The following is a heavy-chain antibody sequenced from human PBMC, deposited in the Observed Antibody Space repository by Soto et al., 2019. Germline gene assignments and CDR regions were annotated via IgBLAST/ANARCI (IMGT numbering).Heavy chain of an antibody. CDR2: ISGSGGST. V-gene: IGHV3-23*01. CDR3: ARYQLKGMDV. Sequence: EVQLLESGGGLVQPGGSLRLSCAASGFTFSSYAMSWVRQAPGKGLEWVSAISGSGGSTYYADSVKGRFTISRDNSKNTLYLQMNRLRAEDMAVYYCARYQLKGMDVWGQGTTVTVSS. CDR1: GFTFSSYA. J-gene: IGHJ6*02. D-gene: IGHD2-2*01.